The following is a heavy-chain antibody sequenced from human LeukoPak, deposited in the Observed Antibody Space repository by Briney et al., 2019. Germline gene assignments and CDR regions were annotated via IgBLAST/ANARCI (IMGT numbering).Heavy chain of an antibody. D-gene: IGHD3-10*01. Sequence: SETLSLTCAVYGGSFSGYYWSWIRQPPGKGLEWIGEINHSGSTNYNPSLKSRVTISVDTSKNQFSLKLSSVTAADTAVYYCARPRRYYGSGSYRGTNWFDPWGQGTLVTVSS. CDR2: INHSGST. V-gene: IGHV4-34*01. CDR3: ARPRRYYGSGSYRGTNWFDP. J-gene: IGHJ5*02. CDR1: GGSFSGYY.